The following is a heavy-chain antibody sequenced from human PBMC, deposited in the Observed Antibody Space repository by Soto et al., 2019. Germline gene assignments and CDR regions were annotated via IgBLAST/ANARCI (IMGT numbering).Heavy chain of an antibody. CDR3: ARLAASPAEDALDI. V-gene: IGHV3-21*01. J-gene: IGHJ3*02. D-gene: IGHD6-13*01. CDR2: ISSSSSYI. CDR1: GFTFSSYS. Sequence: PGGSLRLSCAASGFTFSSYSMNWVRQAPGKGLEWVSSISSSSSYIYYADSVKGRFTISRDNAKNSLYLQMNSLRAEDTAVYYCARLAASPAEDALDIWGQGTMVTVSS.